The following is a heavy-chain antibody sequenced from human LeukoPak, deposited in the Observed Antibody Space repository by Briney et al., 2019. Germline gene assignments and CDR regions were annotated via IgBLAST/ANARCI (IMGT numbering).Heavy chain of an antibody. D-gene: IGHD2-2*01. J-gene: IGHJ4*02. CDR3: VRXXKYAFDN. CDR1: GFTFSDYS. Sequence: GGSLRLSCAASGFTFSDYSMNWVRQAPGKGLEWISYIGIDSGNTNYADSVKGRFTISGDKAKNSLYLQMNSLRVEDTAVYYCVRXXKYAFDNWGQGTLVTVSS. V-gene: IGHV3-48*01. CDR2: IGIDSGNT.